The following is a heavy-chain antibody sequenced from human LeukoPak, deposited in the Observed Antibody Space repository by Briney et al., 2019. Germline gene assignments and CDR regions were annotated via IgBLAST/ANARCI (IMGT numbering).Heavy chain of an antibody. Sequence: SETLSLTCTVSGGSISSSSYYWGWIRQPPGKGLEWIGSIYYSGNTYYNPSLKSRVTISVDTSKNQFSLKVSSVTAADAAVYYCARHSAWGGDFDYWGQGTLVTVSS. J-gene: IGHJ4*02. D-gene: IGHD3-10*01. V-gene: IGHV4-39*01. CDR1: GGSISSSSYY. CDR2: IYYSGNT. CDR3: ARHSAWGGDFDY.